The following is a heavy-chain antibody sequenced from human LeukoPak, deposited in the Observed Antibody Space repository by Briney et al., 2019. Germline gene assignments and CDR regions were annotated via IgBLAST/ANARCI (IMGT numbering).Heavy chain of an antibody. CDR3: ARAYFDNSGYYVGY. D-gene: IGHD3-22*01. J-gene: IGHJ4*02. V-gene: IGHV3-74*01. CDR2: INSDGSSR. CDR1: GFPFRSYW. Sequence: GGSLRLSCAASGFPFRSYWMHWVRQPPGKGMVWVSSINSDGSSRSYADSVKGRFTISRDNAKNTLYLQMNSLRVEDTAVYYCARAYFDNSGYYVGYWGQGSLVTVSA.